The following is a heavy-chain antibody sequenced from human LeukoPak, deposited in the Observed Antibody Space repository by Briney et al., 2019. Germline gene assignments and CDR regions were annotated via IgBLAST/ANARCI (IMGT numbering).Heavy chain of an antibody. CDR3: ARVKVGTTYWFDP. Sequence: GGSLRLSCAASGFIVNYNYMSWARQPPGKGLEWVSVVYSGGSTYYADSVKGRFTISRDNSKNMVYLQMNSLRVEDTAVYYCARVKVGTTYWFDPWGQGTLVTVSS. D-gene: IGHD1-26*01. V-gene: IGHV3-66*01. CDR1: GFIVNYNY. CDR2: VYSGGST. J-gene: IGHJ5*02.